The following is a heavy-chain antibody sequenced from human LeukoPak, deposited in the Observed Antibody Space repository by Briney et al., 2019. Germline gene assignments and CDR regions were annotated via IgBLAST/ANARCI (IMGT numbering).Heavy chain of an antibody. J-gene: IGHJ4*02. V-gene: IGHV4-59*01. Sequence: SETLSLTCTVSGGSISTYYWSWIRQPPGKGLEWIGYIYNSGSTNYNPSLKSRVTISVDTSKNQCSLKLSSVTAADTAVYYCARENSNSWYLDYWGQGTLVTVSS. D-gene: IGHD6-13*01. CDR3: ARENSNSWYLDY. CDR1: GGSISTYY. CDR2: IYNSGST.